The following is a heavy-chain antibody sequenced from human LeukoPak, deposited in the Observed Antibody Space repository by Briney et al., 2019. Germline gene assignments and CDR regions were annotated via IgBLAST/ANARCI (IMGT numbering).Heavy chain of an antibody. V-gene: IGHV3-7*01. CDR3: ARGLYNRNY. CDR2: IKQDGSEK. Sequence: GGSLRLSCAASGFTFSSYWMSWVRRAPGRGLESVANIKQDGSEKYYVDSVKGRFTISRDNAKNSLYLQMNSLRAEDTAVYYCARGLYNRNYWGQGTLVTVSS. J-gene: IGHJ4*02. CDR1: GFTFSSYW. D-gene: IGHD1-14*01.